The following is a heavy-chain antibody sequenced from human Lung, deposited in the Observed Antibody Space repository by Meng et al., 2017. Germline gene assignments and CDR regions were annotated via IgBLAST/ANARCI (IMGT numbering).Heavy chain of an antibody. CDR1: GFTFSSYA. Sequence: QVQVVEGGGGVVQPGRSLRLSCAASGFTFSSYAMHWVRQAPGKGLEWVAVISYDGSNKYYADSVKGRFTISRDNSKNTLYLQMNSLRAEDTAVYYCASGLDLFDYWGQGTLVTVSS. V-gene: IGHV3-30*01. J-gene: IGHJ4*02. D-gene: IGHD6-19*01. CDR3: ASGLDLFDY. CDR2: ISYDGSNK.